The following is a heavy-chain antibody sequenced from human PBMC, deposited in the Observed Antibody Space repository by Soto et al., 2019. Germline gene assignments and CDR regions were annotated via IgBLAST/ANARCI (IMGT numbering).Heavy chain of an antibody. CDR2: ISGGGGST. J-gene: IGHJ4*02. Sequence: PGGSLRLSCVASGFTFMSYALTWVRQAPGKGLEWVSTISGGGGSTYYADSVKGRFTISRDKSKNTLYLQMNGLRAEDTAVYYCTQSPGSSSGDWGQGTLVTVSS. CDR3: TQSPGSSSGD. V-gene: IGHV3-23*01. D-gene: IGHD6-6*01. CDR1: GFTFMSYA.